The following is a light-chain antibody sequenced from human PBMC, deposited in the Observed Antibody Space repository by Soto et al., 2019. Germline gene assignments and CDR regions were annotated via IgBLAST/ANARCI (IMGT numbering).Light chain of an antibody. J-gene: IGKJ1*01. CDR1: QDISNS. CDR2: DAS. CDR3: QQYDNLPTWT. Sequence: IHMTQSPSSLSASVGDRVTITCQASQDISNSLNWYQQKPGKPPKLLIYDASNLETGVPSRFSGSGSGTDFTFTISSLQPEDIATYYCQQYDNLPTWTFGQGTKVEIK. V-gene: IGKV1-33*01.